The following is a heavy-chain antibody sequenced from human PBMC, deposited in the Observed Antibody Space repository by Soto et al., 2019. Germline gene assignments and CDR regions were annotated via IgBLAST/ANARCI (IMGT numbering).Heavy chain of an antibody. Sequence: QLVQSGTEVKKPGASVKVSCKASGYSFTGYYIHWVRQAPRQGLEWLGWINPNSGGTNYAQKFQGWVTMTRDTSISTAYMELSRLRSDDTAVYYCAISAAGPGYGMDVWGQGTTVTVSS. CDR2: INPNSGGT. D-gene: IGHD6-13*01. CDR1: GYSFTGYY. V-gene: IGHV1-2*04. J-gene: IGHJ6*02. CDR3: AISAAGPGYGMDV.